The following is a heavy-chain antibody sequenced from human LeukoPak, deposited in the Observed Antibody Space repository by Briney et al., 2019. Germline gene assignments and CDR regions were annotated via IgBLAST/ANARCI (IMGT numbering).Heavy chain of an antibody. CDR1: GYTFTSYG. D-gene: IGHD2-2*01. CDR2: ISAYNGNT. V-gene: IGHV1-18*01. CDR3: ASPPPDCSSTSCYSKYFQH. Sequence: ASVKVSCKASGYTFTSYGISWVRQAPGQGLEWMGRISAYNGNTNYAQKLQGRVTMTTDTSTSTAYMELRSLRSDDTAVYYCASPPPDCSSTSCYSKYFQHWGQGTLVTVSS. J-gene: IGHJ1*01.